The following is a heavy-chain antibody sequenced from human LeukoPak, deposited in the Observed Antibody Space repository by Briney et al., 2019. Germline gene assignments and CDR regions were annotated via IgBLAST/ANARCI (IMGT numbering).Heavy chain of an antibody. D-gene: IGHD3-22*01. Sequence: SETLSLTCTVSGGSISSYYWSWVRQPPGKGLEWVGYIYYSGSTNYNPSLKSRVTMSVDTSKNQFSLKLSSVTAADTAVYYCARDAYYYDSSGYAFDIWGQGTMVTVSS. J-gene: IGHJ3*02. CDR2: IYYSGST. CDR1: GGSISSYY. V-gene: IGHV4-59*12. CDR3: ARDAYYYDSSGYAFDI.